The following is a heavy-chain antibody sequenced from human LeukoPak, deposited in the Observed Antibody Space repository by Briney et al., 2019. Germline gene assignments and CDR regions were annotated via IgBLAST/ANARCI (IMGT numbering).Heavy chain of an antibody. CDR3: ARAREWVSGEFHGDFDY. CDR2: IYHSGST. D-gene: IGHD3-16*01. J-gene: IGHJ4*02. V-gene: IGHV4-38-2*02. CDR1: GYSISSGYY. Sequence: SETLSLTCTVSGYSISSGYYWGWIRQPPGKGLEWIWSIYHSGSTYYNPSLKSRVTISVDTSKNQFSLKLSSVTAADTAVYYCARAREWVSGEFHGDFDYWGQGTLVTVSS.